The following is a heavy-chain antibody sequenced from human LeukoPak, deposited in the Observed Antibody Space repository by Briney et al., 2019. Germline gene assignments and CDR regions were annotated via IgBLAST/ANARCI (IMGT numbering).Heavy chain of an antibody. V-gene: IGHV4-34*01. CDR1: GGSFSGYY. Sequence: PSETLSLTCAVYGGSFSGYYWSWIRQPPGKGLEWIGEINHSGSTNYNPSLKSRVTILVDTSKNQFSLKLSSVTAADTAVYYCARAALGYCSGGSCRNDAFDIWGQGTMVTVSS. J-gene: IGHJ3*02. D-gene: IGHD2-15*01. CDR2: INHSGST. CDR3: ARAALGYCSGGSCRNDAFDI.